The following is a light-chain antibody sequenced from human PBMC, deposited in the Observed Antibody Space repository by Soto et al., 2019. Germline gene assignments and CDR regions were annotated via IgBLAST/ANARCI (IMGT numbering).Light chain of an antibody. CDR1: QSISSW. CDR3: QQYNSYPLT. CDR2: KAS. V-gene: IGKV1-5*03. J-gene: IGKJ4*01. Sequence: DIQMTQSLSTLSASVGDRVTITCSASQSISSWLAWYQQKPGKAPNLLIYKASSLESGVPSRFSGSGSGTEFTLTISSLQPDDFATYYCQQYNSYPLTFGGGTKVEIK.